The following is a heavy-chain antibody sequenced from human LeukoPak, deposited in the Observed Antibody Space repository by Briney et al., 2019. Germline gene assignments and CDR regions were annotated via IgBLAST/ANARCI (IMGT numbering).Heavy chain of an antibody. CDR3: ARAVEYYDFWSGAL. D-gene: IGHD3-3*01. CDR1: GFIFSSYT. V-gene: IGHV3-48*02. Sequence: PGGSLRLSCAVSGFIFSSYTMNWVRQAPGKGLEWVSCITSSSGTKDYADSVKGRFTISRDNAKNSLYLQMNSLRDEDTAVYYCARAVEYYDFWSGALWGQGTLVTVSS. J-gene: IGHJ4*02. CDR2: ITSSSGTK.